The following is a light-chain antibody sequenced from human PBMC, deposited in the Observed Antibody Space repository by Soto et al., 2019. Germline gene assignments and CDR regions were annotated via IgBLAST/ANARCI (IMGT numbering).Light chain of an antibody. CDR3: QQFNTSPWT. V-gene: IGKV3-15*01. CDR1: QNISRS. CDR2: GTS. J-gene: IGKJ1*01. Sequence: EIVMTQSPVTLSVSPGERATLSCRASQNISRSLAWYQQKPGQGPSLLIYGTSTRAGGVPARFSGGGSGTEFTLTISSLQPDDFATYYCQQFNTSPWTFGQGTKVDI.